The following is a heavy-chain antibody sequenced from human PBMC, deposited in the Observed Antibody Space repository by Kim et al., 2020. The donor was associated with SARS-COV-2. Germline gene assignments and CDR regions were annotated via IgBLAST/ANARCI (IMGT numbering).Heavy chain of an antibody. D-gene: IGHD3-22*01. Sequence: ASVKVSCKASGYTFTSYAMNWVRQAPGQGLEWMGWINTNTGNPTYAQGFTGRFVFSLDTSVSTAYLQISSLKAEDTAVYYCARVWMRPRITMIVVEDRGARSDYYYGMDVWGQGTTVTVSS. CDR2: INTNTGNP. CDR1: GYTFTSYA. CDR3: ARVWMRPRITMIVVEDRGARSDYYYGMDV. J-gene: IGHJ6*02. V-gene: IGHV7-4-1*02.